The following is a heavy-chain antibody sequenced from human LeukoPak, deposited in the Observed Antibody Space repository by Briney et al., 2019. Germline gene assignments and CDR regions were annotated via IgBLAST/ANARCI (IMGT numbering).Heavy chain of an antibody. Sequence: PGGPLRLSCTTSGLTFSNCVMTWLRQSPGKGLEWVSSISPSGGSTFYADSVKDRFTLSRDNSKNTLYLQMSSLGAEDTAAYYCAGGYSDYDFFDSWGQGTLVTVSS. V-gene: IGHV3-23*01. CDR1: GLTFSNCV. CDR3: AGGYSDYDFFDS. CDR2: ISPSGGST. J-gene: IGHJ4*02. D-gene: IGHD5-12*01.